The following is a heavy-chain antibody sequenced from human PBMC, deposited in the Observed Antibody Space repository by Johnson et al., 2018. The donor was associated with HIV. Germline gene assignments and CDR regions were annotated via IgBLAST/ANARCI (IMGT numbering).Heavy chain of an antibody. CDR2: VSFDTIKK. CDR3: TKTLGYDSSGYHDGFDI. V-gene: IGHV3-30*04. D-gene: IGHD3-22*01. Sequence: QVQPVESGGGFLQPGPSLRVSSAASRFTFRRDALHWVRQAPGNGPEWGAGVSFDTIKKDYADAVMGRFITSSDNAKNTLHLQMNSLRAEDTAVYYCTKTLGYDSSGYHDGFDIWGQGTLVTVSS. J-gene: IGHJ3*02. CDR1: RFTFRRDA.